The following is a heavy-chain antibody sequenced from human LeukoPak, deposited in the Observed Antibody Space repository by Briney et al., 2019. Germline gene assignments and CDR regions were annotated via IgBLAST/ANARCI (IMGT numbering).Heavy chain of an antibody. V-gene: IGHV1-46*01. CDR1: GYTFTSYY. CDR2: INPSGTST. J-gene: IGHJ4*02. CDR3: AATDLGDY. Sequence: ASVKVSCKASGYTFTSYYMHWVRQAPGQGLEWMGIINPSGTSTSYAQKFQGRVTFTRDTSASTAYMELSSLRSEDTAVYYCAATDLGDYWGQGTLVTVSS. D-gene: IGHD4-17*01.